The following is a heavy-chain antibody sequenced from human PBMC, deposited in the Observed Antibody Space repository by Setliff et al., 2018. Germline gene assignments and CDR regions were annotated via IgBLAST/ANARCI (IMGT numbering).Heavy chain of an antibody. CDR1: GGTFSDYY. D-gene: IGHD6-6*01. Sequence: SETLSLTCAAYGGTFSDYYWTWIRQPPGKGLEWIGEINHSGTTNYHPSLRSRVTISVDTSKYQFSLKVTSVTAADTSVYFCARGRNVAARLLDSWGQGTLVTVSS. CDR2: INHSGTT. CDR3: ARGRNVAARLLDS. J-gene: IGHJ4*02. V-gene: IGHV4-34*01.